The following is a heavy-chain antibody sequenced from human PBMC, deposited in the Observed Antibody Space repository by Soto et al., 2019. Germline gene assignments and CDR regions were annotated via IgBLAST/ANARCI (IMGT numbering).Heavy chain of an antibody. D-gene: IGHD3-16*01. J-gene: IGHJ3*01. CDR2: IYQTGTT. CDR1: GASISAGHW. V-gene: IGHV4-4*02. CDR3: ARDRGTTMTGDAFDV. Sequence: QVQLQESGPGLVKPSGTLSPTCTVSGASISAGHWWSWVRQSPGKGLEWIGEIYQTGTTDYNPSLKSRVFISVDNSKNQFSLNLRSVTAADTALYYCARDRGTTMTGDAFDVWGRGIMVTVSS.